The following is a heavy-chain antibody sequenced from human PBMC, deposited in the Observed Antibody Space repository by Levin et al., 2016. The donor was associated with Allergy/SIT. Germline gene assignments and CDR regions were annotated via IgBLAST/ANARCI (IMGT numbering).Heavy chain of an antibody. CDR1: GYTFTGYY. CDR3: ARAGEIEYSSPFGFDY. J-gene: IGHJ4*02. CDR2: INPNSGGT. D-gene: IGHD6-6*01. V-gene: IGHV1-2*04. Sequence: ASVKVSCKASGYTFTGYYMHWVRQAPGQGLEWMGWINPNSGGTNYAQKFQGWVTMTRDTSISTAYMELSRLRSDDTAVYYCARAGEIEYSSPFGFDYWGQGTLVTVSS.